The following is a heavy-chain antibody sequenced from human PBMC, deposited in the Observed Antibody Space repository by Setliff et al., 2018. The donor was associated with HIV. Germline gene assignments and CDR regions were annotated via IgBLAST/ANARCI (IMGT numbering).Heavy chain of an antibody. V-gene: IGHV4-39*01. CDR2: INYRSNT. D-gene: IGHD3-10*01. Sequence: SETLSLTCTVSGGSISTSRYYWGWIRQPPGKGLEWIGSINYRSNTYYNPSLKSRAAISVDTSKNQISLKLSSVTAADTAVYYCASLDGSESPYIYYYYMDVWGKGTAVTVSS. J-gene: IGHJ6*03. CDR1: GGSISTSRYY. CDR3: ASLDGSESPYIYYYYMDV.